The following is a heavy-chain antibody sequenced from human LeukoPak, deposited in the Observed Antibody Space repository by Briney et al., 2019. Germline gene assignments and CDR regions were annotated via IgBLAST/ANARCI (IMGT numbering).Heavy chain of an antibody. D-gene: IGHD3-22*01. CDR3: ARDLYYDSSGYPYYYYYYYMDV. J-gene: IGHJ6*03. CDR1: GYTFTGYY. CDR2: INPNSGGT. V-gene: IGHV1-2*02. Sequence: ASVKVSCKASGYTFTGYYMHWVRQAPGQGLEWMGWINPNSGGTNYAQKFQGRVTITADKSTSTAYMELSSLRSDDTAVYYCARDLYYDSSGYPYYYYYYYMDVWGKGTTVTVSS.